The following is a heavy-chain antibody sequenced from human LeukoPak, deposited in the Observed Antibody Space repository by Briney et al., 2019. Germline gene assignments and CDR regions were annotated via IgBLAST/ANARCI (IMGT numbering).Heavy chain of an antibody. D-gene: IGHD5-12*01. J-gene: IGHJ4*02. Sequence: SVKVSCKASGGTFSSYAISWVRQAPGQGLEWMGGIIPIFGTANYAQKFQGRVTITADESTSTAYMELSSLRSEDTAVYYCARGSRVFQWLVDYWAREPWSPSPQ. V-gene: IGHV1-69*13. CDR3: ARGSRVFQWLVDY. CDR1: GGTFSSYA. CDR2: IIPIFGTA.